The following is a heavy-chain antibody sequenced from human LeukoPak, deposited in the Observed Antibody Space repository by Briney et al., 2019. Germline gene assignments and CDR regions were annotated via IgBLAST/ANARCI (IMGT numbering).Heavy chain of an antibody. CDR2: ISSSSSYI. J-gene: IGHJ3*02. CDR3: ARASYSSGNAFDI. D-gene: IGHD6-25*01. Sequence: GGSLRLSCAASGFTFSSYSMNWVRQAPGKGLEWVSSISSSSSYIYYADSVKGRFTISRDNAKNSLYLQMNSLRAEDTALYYCARASYSSGNAFDIWGQGTMVTVSS. V-gene: IGHV3-21*04. CDR1: GFTFSSYS.